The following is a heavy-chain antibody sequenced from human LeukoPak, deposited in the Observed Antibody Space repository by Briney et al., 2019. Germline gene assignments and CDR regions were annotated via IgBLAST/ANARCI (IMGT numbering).Heavy chain of an antibody. CDR1: GFTFSDCG. J-gene: IGHJ5*02. D-gene: IGHD4-11*01. V-gene: IGHV3-30*18. Sequence: GGSLRLSCAASGFTFSDCGFHWVRQAPGKGLEWVAVISYDGSSKYFADSVKGRFTISRDNSKNTLYLQMNSLRPEDTAVYCCAKGLNSNWVGWFDPWGQGTLVTVSS. CDR2: ISYDGSSK. CDR3: AKGLNSNWVGWFDP.